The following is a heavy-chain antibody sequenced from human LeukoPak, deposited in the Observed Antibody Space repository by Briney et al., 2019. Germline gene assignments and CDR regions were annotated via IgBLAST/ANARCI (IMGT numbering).Heavy chain of an antibody. CDR3: ARRQYYYQSSGYYDYYFDY. CDR1: GGSISSYY. CDR2: IYYSGTT. Sequence: PSETLSLTCTVSGGSISSYYWSWIRQPPGKGLEWIGYIYYSGTTNYNPSLQSRVTISVDTSKNQFSLKLSSVTAADTAVYFCARRQYYYQSSGYYDYYFDYWGQGTLVTVSS. J-gene: IGHJ4*02. D-gene: IGHD3-22*01. V-gene: IGHV4-59*08.